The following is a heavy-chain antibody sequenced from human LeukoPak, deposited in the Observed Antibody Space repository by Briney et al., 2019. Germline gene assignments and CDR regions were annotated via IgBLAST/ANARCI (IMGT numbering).Heavy chain of an antibody. CDR3: ARRYYDFWSGYGDY. CDR1: GYTFTSYG. CDR2: ISAYNGNT. Sequence: ASVKVSCKASGYTFTSYGISWVRQAPGQGLEWMGWISAYNGNTNYAQKLQGRVTMTTDTSTSTAYMELRSLRSDDTAMYYCARRYYDFWSGYGDYWGQGTLVTVSS. J-gene: IGHJ4*02. D-gene: IGHD3-3*01. V-gene: IGHV1-18*01.